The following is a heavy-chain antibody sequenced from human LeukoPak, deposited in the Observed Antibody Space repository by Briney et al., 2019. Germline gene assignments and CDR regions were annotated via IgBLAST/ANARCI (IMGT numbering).Heavy chain of an antibody. D-gene: IGHD6-13*01. CDR2: IYHSGST. J-gene: IGHJ3*02. Sequence: PSGTLSLTCAVSGGSISSSNWWSWVRQPPGKGLEWIGEIYHSGSTNYNPSLKSRVTISVDKSKNQFSLKLSSVTAADTAVYYCARVGHGATIAAAGTGAFDIWGQGTMVTVSS. CDR3: ARVGHGATIAAAGTGAFDI. CDR1: GGSISSSNW. V-gene: IGHV4-4*02.